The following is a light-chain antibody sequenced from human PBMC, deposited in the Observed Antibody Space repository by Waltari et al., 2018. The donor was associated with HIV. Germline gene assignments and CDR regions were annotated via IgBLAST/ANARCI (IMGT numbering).Light chain of an antibody. V-gene: IGKV3-20*01. Sequence: ESVLTHATGTLPLSPGAEATLSCRASQRVTRRYLAWYQQRPGQAPRLLIYGASSRATGIPDRFSGRGSGTDFTLTISRLEPEDFAVYYCQQYGSSPPYTFGQGTTLEIK. CDR3: QQYGSSPPYT. CDR1: QRVTRRY. CDR2: GAS. J-gene: IGKJ2*01.